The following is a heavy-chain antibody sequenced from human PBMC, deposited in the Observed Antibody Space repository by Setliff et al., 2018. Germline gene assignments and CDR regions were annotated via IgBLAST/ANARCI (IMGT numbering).Heavy chain of an antibody. D-gene: IGHD2-15*01. CDR2: IYYSGST. CDR3: ARGGGGKPFDY. Sequence: SETLSLTCAVSGYSISSGYYWGWIRQPPGKGLEWIGSIYYSGSTYYNPSLKSRVTISVDTSKNQFSLKLSSVTAADTAVYYCARGGGGKPFDYWGQGTLVTVS. V-gene: IGHV4-38-2*01. J-gene: IGHJ4*02. CDR1: GYSISSGYY.